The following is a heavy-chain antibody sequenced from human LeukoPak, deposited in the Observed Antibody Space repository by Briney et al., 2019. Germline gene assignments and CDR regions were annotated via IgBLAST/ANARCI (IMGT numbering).Heavy chain of an antibody. CDR3: AKDLGGYSYAPDY. CDR1: GFTFSSYG. D-gene: IGHD5-18*01. J-gene: IGHJ4*02. Sequence: GGSLRLSCAASGFTFSSYGMHWVRQAPGKGLEWVAVISYDGSNKYYADSVKGRFTISRDNSKNTLYLQMNSLRPEDTAVYYCAKDLGGYSYAPDYWGQGALVTVSS. CDR2: ISYDGSNK. V-gene: IGHV3-30*18.